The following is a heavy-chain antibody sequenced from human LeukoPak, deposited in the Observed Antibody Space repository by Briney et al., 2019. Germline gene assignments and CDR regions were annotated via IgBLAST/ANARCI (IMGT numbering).Heavy chain of an antibody. J-gene: IGHJ4*02. CDR2: ISYDGSNK. CDR1: GFTFSSYA. V-gene: IGHV3-30*04. Sequence: GGSLRLSCAASGFTFSSYAMHWVRQAPGKGLEWVAVISYDGSNKYYADSVKGRFTISRDNSKNTLYLQMNSLRAEDTAVYYCARGYSGSYRIDYWGQGTLVTVSS. CDR3: ARGYSGSYRIDY. D-gene: IGHD1-26*01.